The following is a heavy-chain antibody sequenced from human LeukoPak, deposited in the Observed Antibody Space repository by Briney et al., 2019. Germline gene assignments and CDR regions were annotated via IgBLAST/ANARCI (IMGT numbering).Heavy chain of an antibody. D-gene: IGHD3-3*01. Sequence: TGGSLRLSCAASGFTFNDYTMTWVRQAPGEGLEWVSSIIGDCNYIFYADSVKGRFTISRDNAQNSLFLELNSLRGEDTAVYYCARERNFYYFDYWGQGALVTVSS. CDR2: IIGDCNYI. CDR3: ARERNFYYFDY. CDR1: GFTFNDYT. V-gene: IGHV3-21*01. J-gene: IGHJ4*02.